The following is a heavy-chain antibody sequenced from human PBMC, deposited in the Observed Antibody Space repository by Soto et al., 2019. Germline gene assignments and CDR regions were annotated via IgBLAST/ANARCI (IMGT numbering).Heavy chain of an antibody. J-gene: IGHJ6*02. Sequence: GASVKVSCKASGYTFTSYYMHWVRQAPGQGLEWMGIINPSGGSTSYAQKFQGRVTITADESTSTAYMELSSLRSEDTAVYYCARGPPYGGNPSPYYYYYGMDVGGQGTTFTVS. V-gene: IGHV1-46*01. D-gene: IGHD4-17*01. CDR3: ARGPPYGGNPSPYYYYYGMDV. CDR2: INPSGGST. CDR1: GYTFTSYY.